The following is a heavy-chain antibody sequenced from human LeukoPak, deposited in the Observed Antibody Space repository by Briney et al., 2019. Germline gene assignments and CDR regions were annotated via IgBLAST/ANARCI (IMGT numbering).Heavy chain of an antibody. V-gene: IGHV3-23*01. Sequence: PGGSLRLSCAASGFTFGTYSMSWVRQAPGKGLGWVSAISGSAHSTTYADSVKGRFTISRDNSKSTLYLQMNSLRAEDTALYYCAKKGTSSSDTSASRSRADYLDYWGQGTLVTVPS. CDR1: GFTFGTYS. D-gene: IGHD1-26*01. J-gene: IGHJ4*02. CDR3: AKKGTSSSDTSASRSRADYLDY. CDR2: ISGSAHST.